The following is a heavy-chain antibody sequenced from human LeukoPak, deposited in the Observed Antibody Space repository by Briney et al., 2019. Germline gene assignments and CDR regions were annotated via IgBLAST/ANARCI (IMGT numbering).Heavy chain of an antibody. Sequence: SQTLSLTCAVSGDSVSSNSVAWNWIRQSPSGGLEWLGRTYYRSKWYNEYAVSVKSRITINPDTSNNQVSLYLNFVTPEDTAVYYCTAMVIYHAFDIWGLGTMVTVYS. V-gene: IGHV6-1*01. D-gene: IGHD4/OR15-4a*01. CDR3: TAMVIYHAFDI. CDR1: GDSVSSNSVA. CDR2: TYYRSKWYN. J-gene: IGHJ3*02.